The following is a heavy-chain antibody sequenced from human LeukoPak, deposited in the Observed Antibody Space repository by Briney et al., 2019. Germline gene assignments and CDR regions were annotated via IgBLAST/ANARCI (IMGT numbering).Heavy chain of an antibody. J-gene: IGHJ5*02. CDR1: GGSISSYY. CDR3: ARHPSVVTYYYGSGSYSFDP. V-gene: IGHV4-59*08. D-gene: IGHD3-10*01. CDR2: IYSSGST. Sequence: SETLSLTCTVSGGSISSYYWSWIRQPPGKALEWIGYIYSSGSTNYIPSLKGRVTISVDTPKNQISLKLSSMTAADTGVYYCARHPSVVTYYYGSGSYSFDPWGQGTLVTVSS.